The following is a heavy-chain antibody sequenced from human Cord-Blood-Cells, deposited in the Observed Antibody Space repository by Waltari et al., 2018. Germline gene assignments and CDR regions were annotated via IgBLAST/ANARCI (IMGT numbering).Heavy chain of an antibody. Sequence: QVQLVQSGAEVKKPGASVKVSCKVSGYTLTQLSMHWVRQAPREGPEWMGGFDPEEGETSYARNVQGRVTMTEGTSRDTAYMGRSGRRCECTAVYDCATRWGSSAERGDYWGQGTLVTVS. J-gene: IGHJ4*02. D-gene: IGHD6-6*01. V-gene: IGHV1-24*01. CDR2: FDPEEGET. CDR1: GYTLTQLS. CDR3: ATRWGSSAERGDY.